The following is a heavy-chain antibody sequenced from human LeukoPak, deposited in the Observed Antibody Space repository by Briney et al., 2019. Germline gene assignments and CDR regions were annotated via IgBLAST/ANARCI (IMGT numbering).Heavy chain of an antibody. CDR2: INPSSGDT. CDR3: ARDSYDSSQFFDY. D-gene: IGHD3-22*01. V-gene: IGHV1-2*02. CDR1: GYTFTSYY. J-gene: IGHJ4*02. Sequence: GASVKVSCKASGYTFTSYYMHWVRQAPGQGLEWMGWINPSSGDTNYAQKFQGRVTMTRDTSISTAYMELSRLRSDDTAVYYCARDSYDSSQFFDYWGQGTLVTVSS.